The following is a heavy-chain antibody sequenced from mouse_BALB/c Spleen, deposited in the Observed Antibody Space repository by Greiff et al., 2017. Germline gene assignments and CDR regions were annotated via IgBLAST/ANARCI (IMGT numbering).Heavy chain of an antibody. CDR1: GYSFTGYF. CDR3: ASYYGNSWFAY. CDR2: INPYNGDT. Sequence: VQLKESGPELVKPGASVKISCKASGYSFTGYFMNWVMQSHGKSLEWIGRINPYNGDTFYNQKFKGKATLTVDKSSSTAHMELRSLASEDSAVYYCASYYGNSWFAYWGQGTLVTVSA. J-gene: IGHJ3*01. V-gene: IGHV1-20*02. D-gene: IGHD2-1*01.